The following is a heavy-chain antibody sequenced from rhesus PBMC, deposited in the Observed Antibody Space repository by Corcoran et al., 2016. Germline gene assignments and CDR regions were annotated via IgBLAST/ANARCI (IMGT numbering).Heavy chain of an antibody. Sequence: QLQLQESGPGLVRPSETLSLTCAVSGGSISSNYWSGTRQHPGKGLEWIGRISGSGGSTEYNPSLKSRVTISTDTSKNQFSLKLSSVTAADTAVYYCASRIAASDPSWGQGVPVTVSS. J-gene: IGHJ4*01. CDR3: ASRIAASDPS. CDR1: GGSISSNY. CDR2: ISGSGGST. D-gene: IGHD6-31*01. V-gene: IGHV4-173*01.